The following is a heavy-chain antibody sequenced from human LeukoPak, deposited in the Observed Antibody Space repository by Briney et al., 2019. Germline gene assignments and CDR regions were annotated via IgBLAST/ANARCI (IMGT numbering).Heavy chain of an antibody. CDR1: GFAFSSFA. CDR3: AKSHASIWNVYDY. J-gene: IGHJ4*02. Sequence: GGSLRLSCAASGFAFSSFAMGWVRQAPGKGLEWVSALSGSGDSTYYADSVKGRFTISRDNSKNTLFLQMNSLRAEDTAVYYCAKSHASIWNVYDYWGQGTLVTVSS. CDR2: LSGSGDST. D-gene: IGHD1-1*01. V-gene: IGHV3-23*01.